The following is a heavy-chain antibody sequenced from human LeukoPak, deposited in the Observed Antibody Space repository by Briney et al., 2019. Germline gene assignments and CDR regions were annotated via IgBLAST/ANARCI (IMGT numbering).Heavy chain of an antibody. Sequence: PSENLSLTCSVSGDSVSRSDSYWDWIRQPPGKGLEWIGTIYYSGRTYYSPSLKSRVTMSVDPSTNQFSLNLRSVTAADTALYYCARRRYYDGSGYLEWGQGTLLSVSS. D-gene: IGHD3-22*01. CDR3: ARRRYYDGSGYLE. J-gene: IGHJ1*01. V-gene: IGHV4-39*01. CDR2: IYYSGRT. CDR1: GDSVSRSDSY.